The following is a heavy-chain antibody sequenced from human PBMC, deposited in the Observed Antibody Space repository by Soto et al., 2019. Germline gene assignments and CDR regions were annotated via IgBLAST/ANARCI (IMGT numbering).Heavy chain of an antibody. CDR3: ARDSGIAVAGYFDY. D-gene: IGHD6-19*01. CDR1: GYTFTSYY. CDR2: INPSVGST. V-gene: IGHV1-46*01. J-gene: IGHJ4*02. Sequence: GASVKVSCKASGYTFTSYYMHWVQQAPGQGLEWMGIINPSVGSTSYAQKFQGRVTMTRDTSTSTVYMELSSLRSEDTAVCYCARDSGIAVAGYFDYWGQGTLVTVSS.